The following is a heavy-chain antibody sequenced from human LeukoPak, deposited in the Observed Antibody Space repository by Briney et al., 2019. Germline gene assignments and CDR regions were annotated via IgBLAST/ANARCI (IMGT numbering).Heavy chain of an antibody. V-gene: IGHV3-53*01. CDR1: GFTVSSNY. J-gene: IGHJ6*02. Sequence: GGSLRLSCAASGFTVSSNYMSWVRQAPGKGLEWVSVIYSGGSTYYADSVKGRFTISRDNSKNTLYLQMNSLRAEDTAVYHCARDYGDYHWYYGMDVWGQGTTVTVSS. CDR3: ARDYGDYHWYYGMDV. D-gene: IGHD4-17*01. CDR2: IYSGGST.